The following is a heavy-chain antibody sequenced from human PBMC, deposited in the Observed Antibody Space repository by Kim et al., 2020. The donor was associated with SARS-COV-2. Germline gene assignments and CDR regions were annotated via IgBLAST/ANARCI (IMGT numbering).Heavy chain of an antibody. CDR2: TGG. V-gene: IGHV3-7*01. Sequence: TGGSNEDHVKGRFTSSRDNAKNSLYLQRNSLRAGDTAIYYCARLAVRGGNYWGQGTLVTVSS. J-gene: IGHJ4*02. CDR3: ARLAVRGGNY. D-gene: IGHD1-26*01.